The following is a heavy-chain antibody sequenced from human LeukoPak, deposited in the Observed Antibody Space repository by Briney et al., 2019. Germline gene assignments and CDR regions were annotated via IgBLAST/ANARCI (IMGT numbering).Heavy chain of an antibody. CDR3: VYYDSSGYYYGRLRY. CDR1: GFTFTSHA. J-gene: IGHJ4*02. V-gene: IGHV3-23*01. Sequence: QPGGSLRLSCAASGFTFTSHALSWVRQTPGKGLQWLSSITAGGDNTHYADSVKGRFTISGDNSKDTVYLQMNSLRAEDTATYFCVYYDSSGYYYGRLRYWGQGTPVTVSS. D-gene: IGHD3-22*01. CDR2: ITAGGDNT.